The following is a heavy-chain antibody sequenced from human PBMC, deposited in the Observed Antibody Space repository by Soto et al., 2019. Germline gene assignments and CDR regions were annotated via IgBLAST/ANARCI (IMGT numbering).Heavy chain of an antibody. J-gene: IGHJ6*02. D-gene: IGHD6-13*01. Sequence: ASVKVSCKASGYTFTSYAMHWVRQAPGQRLEWMGWINAGNGNTKYSQKFQGRVTITRDTSASTAYMELSSLRAEDTAVYYCARDHGYSSTSHYYFYGMDVWGQGTTVTVSS. CDR2: INAGNGNT. CDR1: GYTFTSYA. CDR3: ARDHGYSSTSHYYFYGMDV. V-gene: IGHV1-3*01.